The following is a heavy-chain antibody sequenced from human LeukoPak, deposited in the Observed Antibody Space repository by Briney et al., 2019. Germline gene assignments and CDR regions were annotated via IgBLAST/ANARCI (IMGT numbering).Heavy chain of an antibody. CDR2: IYSGGST. CDR3: GKGFSRGWFGFGY. D-gene: IGHD6-19*01. J-gene: IGHJ4*02. Sequence: GGSLRLSCAASGFTVSSNYMSWVRQAPGKGLEWVSIIYSGGSTFYADSVKGRFTISRDNSKNTLYLQMNSLRAEDTAVYYCGKGFSRGWFGFGYWGQGTLVP. V-gene: IGHV3-53*01. CDR1: GFTVSSNY.